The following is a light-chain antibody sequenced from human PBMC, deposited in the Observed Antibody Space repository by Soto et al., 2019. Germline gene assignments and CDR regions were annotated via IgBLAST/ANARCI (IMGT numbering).Light chain of an antibody. CDR1: QSISSW. CDR2: DAS. V-gene: IGKV1-5*01. CDR3: QQYNSYPWT. Sequence: IQMTQSPSTLSASVGDRVTITCRASQSISSWLAWYPQKPGKAPKLLIYDASRLESGVPSRFSGSGSGTEFTLTISSLQPDDFATYYCQQYNSYPWTFGHGTKVEIK. J-gene: IGKJ1*01.